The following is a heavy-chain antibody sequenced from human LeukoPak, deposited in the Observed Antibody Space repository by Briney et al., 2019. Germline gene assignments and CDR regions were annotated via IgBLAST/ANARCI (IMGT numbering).Heavy chain of an antibody. CDR3: TTLTRITMIVVVPA. Sequence: GGSLRLSCAASGFTFSNVWMSWVRQAPGKGLEWVGRIKSKTDGGTTDYAAPVKGRFTISRDDSKNTLYLQMNSLKTEDTAVYYCTTLTRITMIVVVPAWGQGTLVTVSS. CDR1: GFTFSNVW. V-gene: IGHV3-15*01. J-gene: IGHJ5*02. D-gene: IGHD3-22*01. CDR2: IKSKTDGGTT.